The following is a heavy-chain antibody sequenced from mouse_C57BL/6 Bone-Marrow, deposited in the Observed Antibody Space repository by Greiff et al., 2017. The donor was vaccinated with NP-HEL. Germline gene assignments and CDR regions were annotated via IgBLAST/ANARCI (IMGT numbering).Heavy chain of an antibody. CDR3: ARFGIYDGYYAMDY. Sequence: VQLQQSGPELVKPGASVKISCKASGYTFTDYYMNWVKQSHGKSLEWIGDINPNNGGTSYNQKFKGKATLTVDKSSSTAYMELRSLTSEDSAVYYCARFGIYDGYYAMDYWGQGTSVTVSS. CDR1: GYTFTDYY. D-gene: IGHD2-3*01. CDR2: INPNNGGT. J-gene: IGHJ4*01. V-gene: IGHV1-26*01.